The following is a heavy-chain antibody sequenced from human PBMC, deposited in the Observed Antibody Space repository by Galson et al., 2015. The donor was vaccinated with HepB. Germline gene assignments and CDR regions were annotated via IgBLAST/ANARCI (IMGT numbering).Heavy chain of an antibody. CDR1: GFTFSSYA. V-gene: IGHV3-23*01. Sequence: SLRLSCAASGFTFSSYAMSWVRQAPGKGLEWVSAISGSGGSTYYADSVKGRFTISRDNSKNTLYLQMNSLRAEDTAVYYCAKDGDSSGWPYYYYGMDVWGQGTTVTVSS. D-gene: IGHD6-19*01. CDR2: ISGSGGST. CDR3: AKDGDSSGWPYYYYGMDV. J-gene: IGHJ6*02.